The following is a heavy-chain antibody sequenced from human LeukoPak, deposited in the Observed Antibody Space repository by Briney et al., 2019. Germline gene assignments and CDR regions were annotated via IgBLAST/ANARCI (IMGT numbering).Heavy chain of an antibody. CDR2: IYYSGST. J-gene: IGHJ4*02. CDR3: ARVGSSSLFDY. D-gene: IGHD6-19*01. V-gene: IGHV4-59*11. CDR1: GGSISSHY. Sequence: SETLSLICTVSGGSISSHYWSWIRQPPGKGLEWIGYIYYSGSTNYNPSLKSRVTISVDTSKNQFSLKVSSVTAADTAVYYCARVGSSSLFDYWGQGTLVTVSS.